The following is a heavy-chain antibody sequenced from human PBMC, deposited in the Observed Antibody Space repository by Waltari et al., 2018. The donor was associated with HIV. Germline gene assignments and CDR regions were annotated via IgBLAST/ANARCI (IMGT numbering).Heavy chain of an antibody. D-gene: IGHD4-17*01. CDR1: GDSITCGAYS. CDR3: ARGKDYGGHEVDH. V-gene: IGHV4-30-2*01. CDR2: IYYRGSA. Sequence: QLQLRESGSALVKPSETLSLTCVVSGDSITCGAYSWSWIRQPPGKGLEWIGYIYYRGSASYNPSLKSRVNISLDRSKNELSLQLTSVTAADTAVYYCARGKDYGGHEVDHWGQGTLVIVSS. J-gene: IGHJ4*02.